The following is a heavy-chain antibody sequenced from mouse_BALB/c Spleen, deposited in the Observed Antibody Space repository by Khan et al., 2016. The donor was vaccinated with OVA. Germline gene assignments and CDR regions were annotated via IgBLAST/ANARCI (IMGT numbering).Heavy chain of an antibody. J-gene: IGHJ2*01. CDR2: ISTYYGDA. CDR1: GYTFTDYA. V-gene: IGHV1S137*01. D-gene: IGHD3-2*01. CDR3: AGRDVLGQLGTPFGY. Sequence: QVHVKQSGAELVRPGVSVKISCKGSGYTFTDYAMHWVKQSHAKSLEWIGVISTYYGDASYNQKFKGKATMTVDKSSSTAYMELARLTSEDSAIYYCAGRDVLGQLGTPFGYWGHGTTLTVSS.